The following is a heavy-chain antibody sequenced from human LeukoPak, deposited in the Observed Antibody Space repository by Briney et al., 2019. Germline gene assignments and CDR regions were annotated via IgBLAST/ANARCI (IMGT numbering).Heavy chain of an antibody. CDR2: INWNGAST. J-gene: IGHJ4*02. CDR1: GFTFDDYA. D-gene: IGHD4-11*01. Sequence: GGSLRLSCVASGFTFDDYAMSWVRQAPGKGLEGVSGINWNGASTTYGDSVKGRFTVSRDNAKNSLYLQMNSLRAEDTAFYYCARVNGNSKGDFDYGGQGTLVVVSS. V-gene: IGHV3-20*04. CDR3: ARVNGNSKGDFDY.